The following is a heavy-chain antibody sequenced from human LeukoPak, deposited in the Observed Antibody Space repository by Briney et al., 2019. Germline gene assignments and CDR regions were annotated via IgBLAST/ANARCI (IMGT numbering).Heavy chain of an antibody. J-gene: IGHJ5*02. CDR1: GGSVSSGSYY. CDR2: IYTSGTT. CDR3: ARAKLWFGEHKGWFDP. V-gene: IGHV4-61*02. Sequence: SQTLSLTCTVSGGSVSSGSYYWSWIRQPAGQGLEWIGRIYTSGTTNYNPSLKSRVTISVDTSKNQFSLKLSSVTAADTAVYYCARAKLWFGEHKGWFDPWGQGTLVTVSS. D-gene: IGHD3-10*01.